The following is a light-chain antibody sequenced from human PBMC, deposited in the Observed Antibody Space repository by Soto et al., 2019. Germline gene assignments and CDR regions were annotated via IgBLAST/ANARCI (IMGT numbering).Light chain of an antibody. CDR2: RND. J-gene: IGLJ2*01. CDR1: SSNIGSNY. V-gene: IGLV1-47*01. CDR3: AAWDDSLSAVV. Sequence: QSVLTQPPSASGTPGQRVTISCSGSSSNIGSNYAYWYQQLPGSAPKLLIYRNDQRPSGVPDRFSGSMSGTSASLAISGLRSEDEPDYYCAAWDDSLSAVVFGGGTKLTVL.